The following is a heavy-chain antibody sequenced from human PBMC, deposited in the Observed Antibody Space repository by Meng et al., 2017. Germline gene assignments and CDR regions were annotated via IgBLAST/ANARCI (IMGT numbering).Heavy chain of an antibody. CDR2: IWYDGSNK. CDR3: ARDPYCSSTSCYALVNYFDY. V-gene: IGHV3-33*01. CDR1: GFTFSSYG. J-gene: IGHJ4*02. D-gene: IGHD2-2*01. Sequence: GGSLRLSCAASGFTFSSYGMPCVRQAPGKGLEWVAVIWYDGSNKYYADSVKGRFTISRDNSKNTLYLQMNSLRAGDTAVYYCARDPYCSSTSCYALVNYFDYWGQGTLVTVSS.